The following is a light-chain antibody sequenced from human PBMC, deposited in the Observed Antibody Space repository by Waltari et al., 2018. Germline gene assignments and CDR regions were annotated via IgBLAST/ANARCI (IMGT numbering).Light chain of an antibody. CDR3: NSRDSSGNHWV. J-gene: IGLJ3*02. Sequence: SSELTQDPAVSVALGQTVRITCQGDSPRSYYASWYQQKPGQAPVLVIYGKTNRPSGIPDRFSGSSSGNTASLTITGAQAEDEADYYCNSRDSSGNHWVFGGGTKLTVL. CDR1: SPRSYY. CDR2: GKT. V-gene: IGLV3-19*01.